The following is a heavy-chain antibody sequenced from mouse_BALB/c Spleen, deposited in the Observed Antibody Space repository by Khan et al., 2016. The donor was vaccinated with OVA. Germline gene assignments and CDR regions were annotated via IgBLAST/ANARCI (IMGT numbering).Heavy chain of an antibody. CDR3: ARPPYFSYVMVF. J-gene: IGHJ4*01. V-gene: IGHV9-3-1*01. CDR2: INTYTGEP. Sequence: QVQLVQAGPELKKPGATVKISCKASGYTFTNYGMNWVKQAPGKGLKWMGWINTYTGEPTYADDFKGRFAFSLETAASTAYLQINNLKNEDTATYFCARPPYFSYVMVFWGQGTSIPVSS. CDR1: GYTFTNYG. D-gene: IGHD2-10*01.